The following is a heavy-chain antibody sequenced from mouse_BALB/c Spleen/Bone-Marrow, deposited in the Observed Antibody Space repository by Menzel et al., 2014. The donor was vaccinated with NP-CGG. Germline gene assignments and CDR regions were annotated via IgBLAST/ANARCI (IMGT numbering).Heavy chain of an antibody. CDR3: ARFGAAGGY. CDR2: IDPYNGGT. Sequence: VQLQQSGPELVKPGASMKISCKASGYSFTGYIMNWVKQSHGKNLEGIGLIDPYNGGTRYNQKFKGKATLIVDKSSSTAYMEGLSLTSEDSAVYYCARFGAAGGYWGQGTTLTVSS. V-gene: IGHV1S135*01. CDR1: GYSFTGYI. J-gene: IGHJ2*01.